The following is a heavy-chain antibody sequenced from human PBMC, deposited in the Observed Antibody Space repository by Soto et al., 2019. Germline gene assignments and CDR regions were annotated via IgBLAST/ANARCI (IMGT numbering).Heavy chain of an antibody. CDR2: IDHSGSA. CDR1: AGSIRSGDYY. J-gene: IGHJ4*02. CDR3: AGELGTFYFDH. Sequence: QVQLQESGPGLVKPSQTLSLTCTVSAGSIRSGDYYWTWIRQPPGKGLVWIRYIDHSGSAYYNPSLKMRATISIDTANNQFSLKMTSVTAADTAVYYCAGELGTFYFDHWGQGTLVTVSS. V-gene: IGHV4-30-4*01. D-gene: IGHD7-27*01.